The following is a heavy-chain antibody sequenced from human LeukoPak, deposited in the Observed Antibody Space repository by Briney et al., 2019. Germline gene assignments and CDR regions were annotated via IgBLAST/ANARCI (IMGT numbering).Heavy chain of an antibody. Sequence: PSETLSLTCTVSDDSIGNYYWSWIRQSPGKGLEWIGYIYFSGSTNYNPSLKRRVTMSVVTSKNRFSLRLTSVTAADTATYYCARAKNNGRFDYWGQGTLVTVSS. D-gene: IGHD2/OR15-2a*01. CDR2: IYFSGST. J-gene: IGHJ4*02. V-gene: IGHV4-59*01. CDR1: DDSIGNYY. CDR3: ARAKNNGRFDY.